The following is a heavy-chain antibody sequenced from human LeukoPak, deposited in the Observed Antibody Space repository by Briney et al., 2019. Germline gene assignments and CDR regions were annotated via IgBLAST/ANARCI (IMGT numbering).Heavy chain of an antibody. CDR1: GFTFSSCA. V-gene: IGHV3-23*01. D-gene: IGHD3-16*02. CDR2: ISGGGGST. CDR3: AKVSNYDYVWGSYRSVFDY. Sequence: GGSLRLSCAASGFTFSSCAMSWVRQAPGKGLEWVSAISGGGGSTYYADSVKGRFTISRDNSKNTLYLQMNSLRAEDTAVYYCAKVSNYDYVWGSYRSVFDYWGQGTLVTVSS. J-gene: IGHJ4*02.